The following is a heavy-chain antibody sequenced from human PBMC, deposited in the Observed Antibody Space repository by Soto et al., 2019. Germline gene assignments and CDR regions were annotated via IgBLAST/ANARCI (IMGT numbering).Heavy chain of an antibody. Sequence: GGSLRLSCAASGFTFSNSDMNWVRQAPGKGLEWVSGVSWNGSRTHYADSVKGRFIISRDNSRNFLYQQMNSLRPEDMAVYYCVRPYYYGSGSYSSYYYYYMDVWGKGTTVTVSS. CDR3: VRPYYYGSGSYSSYYYYYMDV. J-gene: IGHJ6*03. V-gene: IGHV3-35*01. D-gene: IGHD3-10*01. CDR1: GFTFSNSD. CDR2: VSWNGSRT.